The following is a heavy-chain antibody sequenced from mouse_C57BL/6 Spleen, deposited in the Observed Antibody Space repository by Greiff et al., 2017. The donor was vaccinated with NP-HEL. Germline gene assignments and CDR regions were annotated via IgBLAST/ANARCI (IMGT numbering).Heavy chain of an antibody. CDR1: GYTFTSYW. CDR3: AREIYYGNYVGYFDV. D-gene: IGHD2-1*01. J-gene: IGHJ1*03. Sequence: VQLQQPGAELVKPGASVKMSCKASGYTFTSYWITWVKQRPGQGLEWIGDIYPGSGSTNYNEKFKSKATLTVDTSSSTAYMQLSSLTSEDSAVYYCAREIYYGNYVGYFDVWGTGTTVTVSS. CDR2: IYPGSGST. V-gene: IGHV1-55*01.